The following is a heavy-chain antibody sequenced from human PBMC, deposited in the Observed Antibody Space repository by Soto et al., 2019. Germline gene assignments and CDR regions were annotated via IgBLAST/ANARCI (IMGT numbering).Heavy chain of an antibody. Sequence: PGGSLRLSCAASGFIFSDYAMTWVRQAPGKGLEWVSAISGSGGKTYYADSVKGRFTISRDSSQNMMSLQMSGLRAEDTAIYYCVKGMNYYYYYMDVWGNGTTVTVSS. CDR2: ISGSGGKT. V-gene: IGHV3-23*01. J-gene: IGHJ6*03. CDR3: VKGMNYYYYYMDV. CDR1: GFIFSDYA.